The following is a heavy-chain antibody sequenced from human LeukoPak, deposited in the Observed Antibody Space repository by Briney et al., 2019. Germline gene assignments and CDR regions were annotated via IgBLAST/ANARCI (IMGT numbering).Heavy chain of an antibody. D-gene: IGHD3-3*01. CDR3: ARSSRRFLEWLLPNWFDP. V-gene: IGHV4-38-2*02. Sequence: SETLSLTCTVSGYSISSGYYWVWIRQPPGQGLEWIGGVSYSGRTYYNPSLKSRVTISVDTSKNQFSLKLSPVTAADTAVYYCARSSRRFLEWLLPNWFDPWGQGTLVTVSS. CDR1: GYSISSGYY. J-gene: IGHJ5*02. CDR2: VSYSGRT.